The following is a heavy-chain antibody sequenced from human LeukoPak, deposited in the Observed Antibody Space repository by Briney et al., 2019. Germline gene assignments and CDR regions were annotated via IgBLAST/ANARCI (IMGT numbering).Heavy chain of an antibody. CDR2: ISYDGTKT. D-gene: IGHD1-26*01. CDR3: ASDQGSTSYYGEYFDL. Sequence: PGGSLRLSCAASGFPFSQYAMHWVRQAPGKGLDWVAIISYDGTKTDYADSVKGRFTISRDNSRNTLYLQMNSLRTEDAATYYCASDQGSTSYYGEYFDLWALAPWSLSP. CDR1: GFPFSQYA. V-gene: IGHV3-30-3*01. J-gene: IGHJ2*01.